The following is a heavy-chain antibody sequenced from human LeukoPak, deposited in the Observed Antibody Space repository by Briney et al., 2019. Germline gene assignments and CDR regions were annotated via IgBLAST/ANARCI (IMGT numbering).Heavy chain of an antibody. D-gene: IGHD3-10*01. Sequence: SETLSLTCTVSGGSISSYYWSWIRQPPGKGLEWIGYIYYSGSTNYNPSLKSRVTISVDTSKNQFSLKLSSVTAADTAVYYCARVLWFGESDAFDIWGQGTMVTVSS. CDR1: GGSISSYY. V-gene: IGHV4-59*01. CDR2: IYYSGST. CDR3: ARVLWFGESDAFDI. J-gene: IGHJ3*02.